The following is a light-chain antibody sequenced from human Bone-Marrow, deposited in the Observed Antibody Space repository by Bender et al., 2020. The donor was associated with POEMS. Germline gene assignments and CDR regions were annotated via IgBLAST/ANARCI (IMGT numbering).Light chain of an antibody. V-gene: IGLV2-8*01. CDR3: SSYLGSSWV. J-gene: IGLJ3*02. Sequence: QSALTQPPSASGSPGQSVTISCTGSSNDIGAYNSVSWYQQSPGRAPTLLIYDVFKRPSGVPARFSGSKSGNTASLTVSGLQAEDEADYYCSSYLGSSWVFGGGTKVTVL. CDR1: SNDIGAYNS. CDR2: DVF.